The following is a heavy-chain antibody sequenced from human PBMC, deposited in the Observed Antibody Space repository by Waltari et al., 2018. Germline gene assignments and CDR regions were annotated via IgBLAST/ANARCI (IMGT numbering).Heavy chain of an antibody. CDR1: GGSIPTTSPF. J-gene: IGHJ3*01. D-gene: IGHD3-10*02. Sequence: QLQLQESGPGLVKPSETLSLPCSVSGGSIPTTSPFWGWIRQPPGQGLEWIGTISYNGATYSSPSLKSRVTMSRDTSKNQLSLRLGSVTAADTAVYYCATYVGASVGTAAFDVWGQGTMVTVSS. CDR3: ATYVGASVGTAAFDV. V-gene: IGHV4-39*01. CDR2: ISYNGAT.